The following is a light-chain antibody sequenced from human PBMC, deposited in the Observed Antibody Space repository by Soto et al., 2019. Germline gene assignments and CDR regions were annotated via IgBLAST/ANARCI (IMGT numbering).Light chain of an antibody. Sequence: SYELTQPPSVSVSPGQTASITCSGDKLGDKYACWYQQKPGQSPVLVIYQDSKRPSRIPERFSGSNSGNTATLTISGTQAMDEATYYCSSYSRSSTLGFGTVTKLTVL. V-gene: IGLV3-1*01. CDR1: KLGDKY. J-gene: IGLJ1*01. CDR3: SSYSRSSTLG. CDR2: QDS.